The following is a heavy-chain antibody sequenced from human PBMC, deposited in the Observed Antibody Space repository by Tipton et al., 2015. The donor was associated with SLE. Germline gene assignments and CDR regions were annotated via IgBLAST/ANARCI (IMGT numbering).Heavy chain of an antibody. CDR3: ARSLGYLDY. V-gene: IGHV4-38-2*02. D-gene: IGHD7-27*01. CDR2: IYHSGST. J-gene: IGHJ4*02. Sequence: TLSLTCTVSGHSISSGYSWAWIRQPPGEGLEWIGSIYHSGSTNYNPSLQSRVTISLDTSRNQFSLRLTSVTAADTAVYYCARSLGYLDYWGQGTLVTVSS. CDR1: GHSISSGYS.